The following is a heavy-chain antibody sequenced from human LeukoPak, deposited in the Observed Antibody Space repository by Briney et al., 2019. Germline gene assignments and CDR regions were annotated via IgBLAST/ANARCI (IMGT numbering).Heavy chain of an antibody. J-gene: IGHJ6*02. CDR1: GYTFTSYA. Sequence: ASVKVSCKASGYTFTSYAMHWVRQAPEQGLGGRDGINAGNGNTKYSQKFQGRVTITRDTSASTAYMELSSLRSEDTAVYYCARYYYGSGSYKGVDVWGQGTTVTVSS. CDR2: INAGNGNT. D-gene: IGHD3-10*01. V-gene: IGHV1-3*01. CDR3: ARYYYGSGSYKGVDV.